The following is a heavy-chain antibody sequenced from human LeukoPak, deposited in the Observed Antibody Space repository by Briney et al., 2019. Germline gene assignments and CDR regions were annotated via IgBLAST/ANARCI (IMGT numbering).Heavy chain of an antibody. CDR2: ITTSSTSI. J-gene: IGHJ4*02. V-gene: IGHV3-21*01. CDR1: GFTFSSVS. D-gene: IGHD3-3*01. Sequence: GGPLRLSCAASGFTFSSVSMNWVRQAPGKGLEWVSFITTSSTSIYYADSVRGRFTISRDNAKNSLHLQMNSLRAEDTAVYYCARVRSGYYIDYWGQGTLVTVSS. CDR3: ARVRSGYYIDY.